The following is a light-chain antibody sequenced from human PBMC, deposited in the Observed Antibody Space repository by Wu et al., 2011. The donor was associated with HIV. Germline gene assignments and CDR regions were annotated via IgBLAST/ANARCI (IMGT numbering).Light chain of an antibody. Sequence: IVLRQSPGTLSLSPGDRAIFSCRASQRISDSYVSWYQQKPGQAPRLLIYGASNRATGVPDRFSGRGFGTDFSLIISRLEPEDSAVYFCQQYVSLPYFGQGTRLEIK. CDR2: GAS. V-gene: IGKV3-20*01. CDR3: QQYVSLPY. CDR1: QRISDSY. J-gene: IGKJ5*01.